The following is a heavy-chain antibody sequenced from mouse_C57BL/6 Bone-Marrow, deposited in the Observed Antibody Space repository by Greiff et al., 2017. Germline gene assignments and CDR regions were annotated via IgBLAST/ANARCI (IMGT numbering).Heavy chain of an antibody. V-gene: IGHV5-6*01. Sequence: EVQLVQSWGDLVKPGGSLKLSCAASGFTFSSYGMSWVRQTPDKRLEWVATISSGGSYTYYPDSVKGRFTISRDNANNTLYLQMSRLKSEDTAMNYSERKRLENFTFWGQGTTLTVSS. D-gene: IGHD2-12*01. CDR2: ISSGGSYT. J-gene: IGHJ2*01. CDR3: ERKRLENFTF. CDR1: GFTFSSYG.